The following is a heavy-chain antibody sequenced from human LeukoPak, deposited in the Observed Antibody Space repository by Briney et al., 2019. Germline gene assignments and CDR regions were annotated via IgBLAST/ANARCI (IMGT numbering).Heavy chain of an antibody. D-gene: IGHD6-19*01. CDR2: ISGSGGST. CDR1: GFTFSSYA. J-gene: IGHJ4*02. V-gene: IGHV3-23*01. CDR3: AKELDSSDLYYFDY. Sequence: PGGSLRLSCAASGFTFSSYAMSWVRQAPGKGLEWVSAISGSGGSTYYADSVKGRFTVSRDNSKNTLYLRMNSLRAEDTAVYYCAKELDSSDLYYFDYWGQGTLVTVSS.